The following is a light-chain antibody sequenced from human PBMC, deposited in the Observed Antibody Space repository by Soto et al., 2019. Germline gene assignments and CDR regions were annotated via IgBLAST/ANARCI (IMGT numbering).Light chain of an antibody. CDR2: AAT. V-gene: IGKV1-39*01. J-gene: IGKJ2*01. Sequence: DIQMTQSPSSLSASVGDTVTITCRAGQTPKNYVNWYQQKPGRVPKLLIYAATALQSGATYRFAATASGTDFTLTIMSLQPEDSGTYYCQQSYTSVQTFGQGTKLEIK. CDR1: QTPKNY. CDR3: QQSYTSVQT.